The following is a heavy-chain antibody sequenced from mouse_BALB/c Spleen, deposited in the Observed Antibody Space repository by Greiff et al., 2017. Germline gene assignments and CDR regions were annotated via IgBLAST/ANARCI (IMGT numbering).Heavy chain of an antibody. CDR2: INPGSGGT. CDR3: ARWEVYYDYDGKAY. CDR1: GYAFTNYL. J-gene: IGHJ3*01. Sequence: QVQLQQSGAELVRPGTSVKVSCKASGYAFTNYLIEWVKQRPGQGLEWIGVINPGSGGTNYNEKFKGKATLTADKSSSTAYMQLSSLTSDVSAVYFCARWEVYYDYDGKAYWGQGTLVTVSA. V-gene: IGHV1-54*01. D-gene: IGHD2-4*01.